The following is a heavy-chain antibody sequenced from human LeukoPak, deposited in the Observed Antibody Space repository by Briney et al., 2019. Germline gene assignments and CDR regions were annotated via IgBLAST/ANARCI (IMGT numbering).Heavy chain of an antibody. CDR2: IWYDGSNK. V-gene: IGHV3-33*01. CDR1: GFTFSSYG. D-gene: IGHD7-27*01. J-gene: IGHJ4*02. Sequence: GRSLRLSCAASGFTFSSYGMHWVCQAPGKGLEGVAVIWYDGSNKYYADSVKGRFTISRDNSKNTLYLQMNSLRAEDTAVYYCARDSANWSYFDYWGQGTLVTVSS. CDR3: ARDSANWSYFDY.